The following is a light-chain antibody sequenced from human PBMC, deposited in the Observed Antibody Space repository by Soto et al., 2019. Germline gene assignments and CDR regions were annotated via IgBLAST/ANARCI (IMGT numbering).Light chain of an antibody. J-gene: IGKJ1*01. V-gene: IGKV3-20*01. CDR3: HKDGGSPQT. Sequence: EIVLTQSPATLSLAPGASTTLSCRASQSVPGNYLGWYQQKPGQAHRLLIYGPSRRAPGIPDRFSCSGSGTDFTLTISRLEPEDFAGYYCHKDGGSPQTCGQGTKVEI. CDR1: QSVPGNY. CDR2: GPS.